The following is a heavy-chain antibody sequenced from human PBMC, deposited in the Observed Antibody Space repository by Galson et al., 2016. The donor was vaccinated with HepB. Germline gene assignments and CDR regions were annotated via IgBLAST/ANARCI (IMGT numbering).Heavy chain of an antibody. CDR1: GGSISSGGYS. Sequence: TLSLTCAVSGGSISSGGYSWSWIRQPPGKGLEWIGYVYHSGSTYYNPSLKSRVTIPLDRSKNQFSLKLRSVTAADTAVYYCAGAYWGGACYGSAAFDFWGQGTLITVSS. CDR3: AGAYWGGACYGSAAFDF. CDR2: VYHSGST. J-gene: IGHJ4*02. D-gene: IGHD2-21*02. V-gene: IGHV4-30-2*01.